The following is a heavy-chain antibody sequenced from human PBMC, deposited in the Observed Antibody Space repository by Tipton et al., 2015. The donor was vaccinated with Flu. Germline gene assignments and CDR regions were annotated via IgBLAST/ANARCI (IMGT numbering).Heavy chain of an antibody. CDR1: GYTFTSYD. Sequence: QLVQSGAEVKKPGASVKVSCKASGYTFTSYDINWVRQATGQGLEWMGWMNPNSGNTGYAQKFQGRVTMTRNTSISTAYMELSSLRSEDTAVYYCARGPLYSYGPPNWFDPWGQGTLVTVSS. D-gene: IGHD5-18*01. CDR3: ARGPLYSYGPPNWFDP. J-gene: IGHJ5*02. V-gene: IGHV1-8*01. CDR2: MNPNSGNT.